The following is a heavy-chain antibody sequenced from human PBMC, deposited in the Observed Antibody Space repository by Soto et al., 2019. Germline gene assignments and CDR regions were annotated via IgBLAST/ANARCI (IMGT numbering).Heavy chain of an antibody. CDR3: ASSSPFHY. D-gene: IGHD6-6*01. CDR1: SASLSSSTYY. V-gene: IGHV4-39*01. J-gene: IGHJ4*02. CDR2: IYYSGNT. Sequence: SETLSLTCSVSSASLSSSTYYLSWIRQPPGRGPEWIGSIYYSGNTYYKPSLKSRVSISIDTSRNQLSLKLTSVTAADTGVYYCASSSPFHYWGPGILVTV.